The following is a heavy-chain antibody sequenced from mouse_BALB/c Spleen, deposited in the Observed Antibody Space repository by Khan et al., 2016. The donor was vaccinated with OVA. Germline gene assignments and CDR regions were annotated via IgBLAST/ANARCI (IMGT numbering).Heavy chain of an antibody. CDR1: GYSITSDYA. J-gene: IGHJ2*01. Sequence: EVQLQESGPGLVKPSQSLSLTCTVTGYSITSDYAWNWIRQFPGNKLEWMGYITYSGSTSYYPSLKSRISITRDTSKNQFFLQLNSVTSEDTATYFCTRGRGYWGQGTTLTVSS. CDR3: TRGRGY. V-gene: IGHV3-2*02. CDR2: ITYSGST.